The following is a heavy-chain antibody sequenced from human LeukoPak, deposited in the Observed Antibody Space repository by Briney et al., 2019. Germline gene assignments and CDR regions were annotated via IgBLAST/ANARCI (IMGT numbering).Heavy chain of an antibody. CDR3: ARTSASRAFDY. J-gene: IGHJ4*02. V-gene: IGHV3-21*01. Sequence: PGGSLRLSCAASGFTFSSYDMNWVRQAPGKGLEWVSSISISSSYIYYADSVQGRFTVSRDNAKNSLYLQMNSLRVEDTALYYCARTSASRAFDYWGQGTLVTVSS. CDR1: GFTFSSYD. D-gene: IGHD3-16*01. CDR2: ISISSSYI.